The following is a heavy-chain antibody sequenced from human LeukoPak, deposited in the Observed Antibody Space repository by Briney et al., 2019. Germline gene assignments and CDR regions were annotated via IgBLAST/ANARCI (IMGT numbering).Heavy chain of an antibody. CDR2: ISYDGSNK. D-gene: IGHD1-26*01. CDR3: ARGGGGSYSSYYYYYYGMDV. J-gene: IGHJ6*02. V-gene: IGHV3-30-3*01. CDR1: GFTFSSYA. Sequence: GGSLRLSCAASGFTFSSYAMHWVRQAPGKGLEWVAVISYDGSNKYYADSVKGRFTISRDNSKNTLYLQMNSLRAEDTAVYYCARGGGGSYSSYYYYYYGMDVWGQGTTVTVSS.